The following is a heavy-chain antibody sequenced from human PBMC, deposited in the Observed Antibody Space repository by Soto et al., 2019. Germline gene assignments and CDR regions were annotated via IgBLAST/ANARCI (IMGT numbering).Heavy chain of an antibody. CDR2: ISAYNGNT. V-gene: IGHV1-18*01. D-gene: IGHD3-22*01. CDR3: ARESYHDSSGYQTPGDFDI. Sequence: ASVKVSCKASGYTFTSYGISWVRQAPGQGLEWMGWISAYNGNTNYAQKLQGRVTMTTDTSTSTAYMELRSLRSDDTAVYYCARESYHDSSGYQTPGDFDIWGQGTMVTVSS. J-gene: IGHJ3*02. CDR1: GYTFTSYG.